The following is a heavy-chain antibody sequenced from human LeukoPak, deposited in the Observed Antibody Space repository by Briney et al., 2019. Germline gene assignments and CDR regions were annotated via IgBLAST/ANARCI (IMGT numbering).Heavy chain of an antibody. CDR1: GYTFTSYA. CDR2: INAGNGNT. J-gene: IGHJ4*02. V-gene: IGHV1-3*01. D-gene: IGHD4-17*01. Sequence: ASVKVSCKASGYTFTSYAIHWVRQAPGQRLEWMGWINAGNGNTKYSQKFQGRVTITRDTSASTAYMELSSLRSEDTAVYYCARDRSFDYGDYPGLFDYWGQGTLVTVSS. CDR3: ARDRSFDYGDYPGLFDY.